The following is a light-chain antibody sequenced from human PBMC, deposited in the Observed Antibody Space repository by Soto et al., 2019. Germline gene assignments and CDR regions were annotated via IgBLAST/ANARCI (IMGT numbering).Light chain of an antibody. Sequence: DIVMTQSPDSLAVSLDERATINCNSSQSGLYSSNNKNYLAWYQQKPGQPPKLLIYWASTRESGVPDRFSGSGSGTDFTLTISSLQAEDVAVYYCQQYYSTPQTFGQGTKVEIK. CDR2: WAS. CDR3: QQYYSTPQT. J-gene: IGKJ1*01. CDR1: QSGLYSSNNKNY. V-gene: IGKV4-1*01.